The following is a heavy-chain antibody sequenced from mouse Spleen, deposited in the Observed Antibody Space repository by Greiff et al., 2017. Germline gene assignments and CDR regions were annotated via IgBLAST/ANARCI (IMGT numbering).Heavy chain of an antibody. CDR3: ARPYYYAMDY. J-gene: IGHJ4*01. CDR2: ISSGISTI. V-gene: IGHV5-17*01. CDR1: GFTFSDYG. Sequence: EVKLVESGGGLVKPGGSLKLSCAASGFTFSDYGMHWVRQAPEKGLAWVAYISSGISTIYYPDKVTGRFTISRGTAKDTLFLQKTSRRSDDTAMYYCARPYYYAMDYWGQGTSVTVSA.